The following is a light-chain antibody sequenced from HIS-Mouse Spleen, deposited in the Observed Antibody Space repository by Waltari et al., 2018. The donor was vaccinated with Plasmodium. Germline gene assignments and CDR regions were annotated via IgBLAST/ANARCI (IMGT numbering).Light chain of an antibody. J-gene: IGKJ3*01. CDR3: MQGTHWPPFT. Sequence: DVVMTQSPLSLPVTLGQPASISCRSSQSLVHSDGNTYLNWFQQRPGQSQRRLIYKVSSRDSGVPDRFSGSGSGTDFTLKISRVEAEDVGVYYCMQGTHWPPFTFGPGTKVDIK. V-gene: IGKV2-30*02. CDR1: QSLVHSDGNTY. CDR2: KVS.